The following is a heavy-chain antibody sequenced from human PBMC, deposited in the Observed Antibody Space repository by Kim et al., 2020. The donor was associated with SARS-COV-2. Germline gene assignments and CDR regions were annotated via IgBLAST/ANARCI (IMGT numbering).Heavy chain of an antibody. CDR3: ARVSGYSGGLPYYFDS. CDR1: GYTFTSYG. CDR2: ISAYNRNT. V-gene: IGHV1-18*04. Sequence: ASVKVSCKASGYTFTSYGITWLRQAPGQGLEWIGWISAYNRNTNYAQNFQGRVTMTADTSTSTAYMELRSLRSDDTAVYYCARVSGYSGGLPYYFDSWGQGTLVTVSS. D-gene: IGHD6-19*01. J-gene: IGHJ4*02.